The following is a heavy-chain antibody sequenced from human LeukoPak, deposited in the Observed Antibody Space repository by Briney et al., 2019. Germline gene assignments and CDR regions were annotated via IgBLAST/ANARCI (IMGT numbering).Heavy chain of an antibody. CDR2: TRNKANSYTT. D-gene: IGHD3-3*01. V-gene: IGHV3-72*01. Sequence: GGSLRLSCAASGFTFSDHYMDWVRQAPGKGLEWVGRTRNKANSYTTEYAASVKGRFTISRDDSKNSLYLQMNSLKTEDTAVYYCARESTYYDFRSGLGDWGQGTLVTVSS. J-gene: IGHJ4*02. CDR1: GFTFSDHY. CDR3: ARESTYYDFRSGLGD.